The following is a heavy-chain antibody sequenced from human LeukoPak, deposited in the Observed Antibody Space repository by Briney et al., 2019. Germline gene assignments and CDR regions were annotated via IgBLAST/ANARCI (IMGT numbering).Heavy chain of an antibody. Sequence: ASVKVSCKASGYTFTNYDIHWVRQASGQGLEWMGWMNPNNGQTVYAQKFQGRVTMTRNIPITTAYMELDRLTSEDTAEYYCAMRYCRVGSCYFQNWGQGTPVTVSS. CDR2: MNPNNGQT. CDR1: GYTFTNYD. D-gene: IGHD2-15*01. J-gene: IGHJ4*02. V-gene: IGHV1-8*01. CDR3: AMRYCRVGSCYFQN.